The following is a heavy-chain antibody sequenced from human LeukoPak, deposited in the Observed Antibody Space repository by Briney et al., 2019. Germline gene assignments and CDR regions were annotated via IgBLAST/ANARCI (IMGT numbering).Heavy chain of an antibody. CDR2: IRQDGDTK. V-gene: IGHV3-7*03. CDR3: ARSLPYGTTWYGRSDF. Sequence: GGSLRLSCAASGFALSSHWMTWVRQAPGKGLEWEANIRQDGDTKYYVDSVKGRFTISRDNAMNSLYPQMNSLRAEDTAIYYCARSLPYGTTWYGRSDFWGQGALVTVSS. D-gene: IGHD6-13*01. J-gene: IGHJ4*02. CDR1: GFALSSHW.